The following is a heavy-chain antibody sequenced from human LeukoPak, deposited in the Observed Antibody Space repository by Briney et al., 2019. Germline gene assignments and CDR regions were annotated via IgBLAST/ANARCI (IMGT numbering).Heavy chain of an antibody. CDR3: ARDNSGYSCDYVPLFDY. V-gene: IGHV4-34*01. J-gene: IGHJ4*02. CDR2: INQSGRT. CDR1: GGSLSGYY. Sequence: SETLSLTCAVYGGSLSGYYWSCIRQPPGKGLEWIGEINQSGRTNYNPPLTSPVPISVDPSKNQFPLRLSSVSAADPAVYYCARDNSGYSCDYVPLFDYWGKETLVTVSS. D-gene: IGHD5-18*01.